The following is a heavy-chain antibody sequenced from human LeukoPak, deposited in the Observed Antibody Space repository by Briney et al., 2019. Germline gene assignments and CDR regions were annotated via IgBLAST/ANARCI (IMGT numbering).Heavy chain of an antibody. CDR2: IKEDGSDK. J-gene: IGHJ4*02. D-gene: IGHD5-18*01. V-gene: IGHV3-7*01. CDR3: ARGRGYSYHDY. Sequence: GGSLRLSCAASGFTFNSYAMTWVRQAPGKGLEWVANIKEDGSDKYSVDFVKGRFTISRDNAKNSLYLQMNSLRAEDTAVYYCARGRGYSYHDYWGQGTLVTVSS. CDR1: GFTFNSYA.